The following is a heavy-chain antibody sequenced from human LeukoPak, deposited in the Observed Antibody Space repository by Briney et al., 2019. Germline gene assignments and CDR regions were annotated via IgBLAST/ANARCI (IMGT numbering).Heavy chain of an antibody. D-gene: IGHD6-19*01. CDR2: ISGSGGST. J-gene: IGHJ6*03. V-gene: IGHV3-23*01. CDR1: GFTFSSYG. CDR3: AREAVAGTAYYYYMDV. Sequence: GGSLRLSCAASGFTFSSYGMSWVRQAPGKGLEWVSAISGSGGSTYYAQKFQGRVTMTRDMSTSTVYMELSSLRSEDTAVYYCAREAVAGTAYYYYMDVWGKGTTVTVSS.